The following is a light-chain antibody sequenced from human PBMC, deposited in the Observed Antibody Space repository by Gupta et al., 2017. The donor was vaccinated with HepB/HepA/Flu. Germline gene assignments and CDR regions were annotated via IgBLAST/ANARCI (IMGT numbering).Light chain of an antibody. J-gene: IGKJ1*01. CDR3: QQAHSFPWT. CDR1: QGIRSW. CDR2: AAS. V-gene: IGKV1-12*01. Sequence: DIQMTQSPSSVSASVGDRVTITCRASQGIRSWLAWYQQKPGKAPKLLIYAASSLQGGVPSRFSGSESGTDFTLTISRLQPEDFATYYCQQAHSFPWTFGQGTKVEIK.